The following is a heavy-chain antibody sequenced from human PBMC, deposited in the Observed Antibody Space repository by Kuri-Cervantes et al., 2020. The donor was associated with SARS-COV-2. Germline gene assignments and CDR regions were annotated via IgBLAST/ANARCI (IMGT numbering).Heavy chain of an antibody. J-gene: IGHJ4*02. V-gene: IGHV1-18*01. CDR3: ARLSLYYDFWSGYLH. CDR2: ISVYNGNT. Sequence: ASVKVSCKASGYTFTSYGISWVRQAPGQGLEWMGWISVYNGNTNYAQKLQGRVIMTTDTSTSTAYMELRSLRSGDTAVYYCARLSLYYDFWSGYLHWGQGTLVTVSS. CDR1: GYTFTSYG. D-gene: IGHD3-3*01.